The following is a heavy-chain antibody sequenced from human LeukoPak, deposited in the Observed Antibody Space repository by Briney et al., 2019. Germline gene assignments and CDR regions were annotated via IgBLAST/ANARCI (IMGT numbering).Heavy chain of an antibody. CDR1: GFTFSTYS. J-gene: IGHJ4*02. D-gene: IGHD3-22*01. V-gene: IGHV3-21*01. CDR2: ITSSSSYI. CDR3: ARGGHAYYDSSGYRYYFDY. Sequence: GRSLRLSCAASGFTFSTYSMNWVRQAPGKGLEWVSSITSSSSYIYYADSVKGRFTFSRDNAKNSLYLQMNSLRAEDTAVYYCARGGHAYYDSSGYRYYFDYWGQGTLVTVSS.